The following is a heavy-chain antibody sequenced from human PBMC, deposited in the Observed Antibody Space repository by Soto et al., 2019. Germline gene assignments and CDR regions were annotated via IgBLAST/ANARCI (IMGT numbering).Heavy chain of an antibody. CDR3: ARHLSSSFNYFDY. CDR2: IYYSGST. J-gene: IGHJ4*02. D-gene: IGHD6-13*01. CDR1: GGSISSSSYY. Sequence: SETTSLTCTVSGGSISSSSYYWGWIRQPPGKGLEWIGSIYYSGSTYYNPSLKSRVTISVDTSKNQFSLKLSSVTAADTAVYYCARHLSSSFNYFDYWGQGTLVTVS. V-gene: IGHV4-39*01.